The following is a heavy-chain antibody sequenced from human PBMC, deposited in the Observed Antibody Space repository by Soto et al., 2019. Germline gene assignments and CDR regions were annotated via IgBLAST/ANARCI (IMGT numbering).Heavy chain of an antibody. CDR2: IDPGDSDT. D-gene: IGHD2-2*01. Sequence: GESLEIWCQGSGYTFTGYWIGWVRQLAGKGLDWRGIIDPGDSDTRYSPSFQGHVTITVDNSTSTAYLQWNTLKASDTAMYYCATHTTHFRYXYYAMDLWGQGPTVTVSS. CDR1: GYTFTGYW. J-gene: IGHJ6*02. V-gene: IGHV5-51*01. CDR3: ATHTTHFRYXYYAMDL.